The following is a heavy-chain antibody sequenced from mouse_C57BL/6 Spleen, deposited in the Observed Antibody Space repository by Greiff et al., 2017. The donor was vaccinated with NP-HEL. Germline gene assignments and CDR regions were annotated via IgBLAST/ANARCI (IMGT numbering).Heavy chain of an antibody. V-gene: IGHV1-15*01. D-gene: IGHD1-1*01. CDR1: GYTFTDYE. J-gene: IGHJ3*01. CDR2: IDPETGGT. CDR3: THYYGSRFAY. Sequence: VKLMESGAELVRPGASVTLSCKASGYTFTDYEMHWVKQTPVHGLEWIGAIDPETGGTAYNQKFKGKAILTADKSSSTAYMELRSRTSEDSAVYYCTHYYGSRFAYWGQGTLVTVSA.